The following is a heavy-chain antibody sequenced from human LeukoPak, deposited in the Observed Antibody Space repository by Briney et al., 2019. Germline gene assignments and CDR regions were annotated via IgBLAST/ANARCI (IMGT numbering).Heavy chain of an antibody. CDR2: IFPIFRTA. V-gene: IGHV1-69*05. J-gene: IGHJ3*02. D-gene: IGHD6-13*01. Sequence: SVKVSCKASGGTFSSYAINWVRQAPGQGLEWMGGIFPIFRTANYAQKFQGRVTVTTDESTSTAYMELSSLRPEDTAMYYCARDRGERDSTWSLPAHGFDIWGQGTMVTVSS. CDR1: GGTFSSYA. CDR3: ARDRGERDSTWSLPAHGFDI.